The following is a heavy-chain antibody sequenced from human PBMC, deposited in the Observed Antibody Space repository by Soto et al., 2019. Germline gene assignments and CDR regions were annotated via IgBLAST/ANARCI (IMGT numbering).Heavy chain of an antibody. D-gene: IGHD3-3*01. CDR2: ITASSSST. Sequence: PWESXRLSCASSVVDFVINAMIWFRHAPGKGLEWVSSITASSSSTDYADSVKGRFTISRDNSKNTLYLQMNSLTAEDTATYYCAKRGKIYGVGLEVWGQGTTVTV. V-gene: IGHV3-23*01. J-gene: IGHJ6*01. CDR3: AKRGKIYGVGLEV. CDR1: VVDFVINA.